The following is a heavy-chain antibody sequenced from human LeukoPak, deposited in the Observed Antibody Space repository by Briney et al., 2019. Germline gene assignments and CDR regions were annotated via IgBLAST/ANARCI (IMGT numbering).Heavy chain of an antibody. D-gene: IGHD3-9*01. CDR3: ARGRRGYLTGYDWFDP. CDR2: INHSGST. Sequence: SETPSLTCAVYGGSFSGYYWSWIRQPPGKGLEWIGEINHSGSTDYNPSLKSRVTISVDTSKNQFSLKLSSVTAADTAVYYCARGRRGYLTGYDWFDPWGQGTLVTVSS. J-gene: IGHJ5*02. V-gene: IGHV4-34*01. CDR1: GGSFSGYY.